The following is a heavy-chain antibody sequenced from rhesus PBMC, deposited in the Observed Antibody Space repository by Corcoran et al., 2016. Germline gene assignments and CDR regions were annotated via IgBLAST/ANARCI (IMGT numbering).Heavy chain of an antibody. CDR2: IHGSVSST. CDR3: ARYLNSNPKSLDV. V-gene: IGHV4-169*01. CDR1: GGSISSSY. J-gene: IGHJ5-2*02. Sequence: QVQLQESGPGLVQPSETLSVTCSGSGGSISSSYWNWIRQAPGKGLEWIGYIHGSVSSTSSNPSLKSRVTLSVDASKSQLSLKLTSVTAADTAVFYCARYLNSNPKSLDVWAGEFWSPSPQ. D-gene: IGHD4-23*01.